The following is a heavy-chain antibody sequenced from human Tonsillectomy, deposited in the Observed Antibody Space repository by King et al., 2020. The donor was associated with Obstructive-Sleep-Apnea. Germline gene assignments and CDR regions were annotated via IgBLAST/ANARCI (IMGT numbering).Heavy chain of an antibody. V-gene: IGHV3-21*01. J-gene: IGHJ4*02. CDR2: ISSSSSYI. Sequence: VQLVESGGGLVKPGGSLRLSCAASGFTFSSYSMNWVRQAPGKGLEWVSSISSSSSYIYYADSVKGRFTISRANAKNSLYLQMNSLRAEDTAVYYCARDYYDSSGSPDYWGQGTLVTVSS. D-gene: IGHD3-22*01. CDR1: GFTFSSYS. CDR3: ARDYYDSSGSPDY.